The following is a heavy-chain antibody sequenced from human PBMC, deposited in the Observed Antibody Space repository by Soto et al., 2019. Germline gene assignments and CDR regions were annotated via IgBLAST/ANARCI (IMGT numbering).Heavy chain of an antibody. D-gene: IGHD6-13*01. J-gene: IGHJ4*02. V-gene: IGHV1-69*06. Sequence: QVQLVQSGAEVKKPGSSVKVSYKASGGTFSSYAISWVRQAPGQGLEWMGGIIPIFGTANYAQKFQGRVTITADKSTSTAYMELSSLRSEDTAVYYCAGRTRNIAAAKEVDYWGQGTLVTVSS. CDR3: AGRTRNIAAAKEVDY. CDR2: IIPIFGTA. CDR1: GGTFSSYA.